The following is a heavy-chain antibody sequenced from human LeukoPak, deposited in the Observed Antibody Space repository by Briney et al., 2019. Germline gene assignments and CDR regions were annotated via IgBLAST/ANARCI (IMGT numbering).Heavy chain of an antibody. J-gene: IGHJ6*02. CDR2: ISYDGSNK. Sequence: GGSLRLSCAASGFTFSSYAMHWVRQAPGKGLEWVAVISYDGSNKYYADSVKGRFTISRDNSKNTLYLQMNSLRAEDTAVYYCQSGTPVVDECYYGMDVWGQGTTVTVSS. V-gene: IGHV3-30-3*01. CDR3: QSGTPVVDECYYGMDV. D-gene: IGHD2-15*01. CDR1: GFTFSSYA.